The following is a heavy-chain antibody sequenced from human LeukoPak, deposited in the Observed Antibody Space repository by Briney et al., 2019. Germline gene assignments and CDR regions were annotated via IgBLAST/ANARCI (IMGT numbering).Heavy chain of an antibody. D-gene: IGHD6-13*01. J-gene: IGHJ3*02. CDR3: AKGTSRSSWAFDI. CDR1: GFTFSRYK. CDR2: ISTTGDM. Sequence: GGSLRLSCAASGFTFSRYKMNWVRQAPGKGLELVSDISTTGDMNYADSVKGRFTISRDNAKNSLDLQMNSLRVEDTAVYYCAKGTSRSSWAFDIWGQGTMVTVSS. V-gene: IGHV3-21*01.